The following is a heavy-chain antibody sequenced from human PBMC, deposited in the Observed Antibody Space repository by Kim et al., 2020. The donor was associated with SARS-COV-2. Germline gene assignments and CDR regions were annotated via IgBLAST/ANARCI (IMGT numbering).Heavy chain of an antibody. CDR3: ARGHYGS. CDR2: IKQDGSEK. Sequence: GGSLRLSCAASGFTFSSYWMGWVRQAPGKGLEWVANIKQDGSEKYYVESVKGRFTVARDNAKNSVFLQMNSLRADDTAVYYCARGHYGSWGQGNLVSVSS. CDR1: GFTFSSYW. V-gene: IGHV3-7*04. J-gene: IGHJ4*02.